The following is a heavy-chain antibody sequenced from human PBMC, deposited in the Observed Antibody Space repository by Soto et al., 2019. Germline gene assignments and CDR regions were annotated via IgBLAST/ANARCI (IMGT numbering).Heavy chain of an antibody. CDR3: ARDPRLRQRGGT. J-gene: IGHJ5*02. V-gene: IGHV1-69*13. CDR1: GGTFSSYA. Sequence: ASVKVSCKASGGTFSSYAISWVRQAPGQGLEWMGGNIPIFGTANYAQKFQGRVTITADESTRTFYMELSSLRSEDTAVYYCARDPRLRQRGGTWGQGTLVTVSS. D-gene: IGHD6-25*01. CDR2: NIPIFGTA.